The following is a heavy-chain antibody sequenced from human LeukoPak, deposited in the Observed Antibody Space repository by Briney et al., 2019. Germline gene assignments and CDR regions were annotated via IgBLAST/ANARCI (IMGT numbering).Heavy chain of an antibody. J-gene: IGHJ4*02. Sequence: GGSLRLSCAASGFTFSSYTMNWVRQAPGKGLEWVSSISSSSSTKYYADSVKGRFTISRDNAKNSLYLQMNSLRAEDTAVYYCARSISGYYRFDFWGQGTLVTVSS. CDR2: ISSSSSTK. D-gene: IGHD3-22*01. CDR1: GFTFSSYT. V-gene: IGHV3-21*01. CDR3: ARSISGYYRFDF.